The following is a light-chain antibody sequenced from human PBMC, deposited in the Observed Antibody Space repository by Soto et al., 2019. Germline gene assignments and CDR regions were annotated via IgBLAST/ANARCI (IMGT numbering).Light chain of an antibody. J-gene: IGKJ2*01. Sequence: EIVLTQSPGTLSLSPGERATLSCRASQSVSSNYLAWYQQKTGQAPRLLIYGASSRATGIPDRFSGSGSGTDFTLTISRLEPEDCAMYYCQQYGSSPYTFGQGTKLEIK. CDR1: QSVSSNY. CDR2: GAS. CDR3: QQYGSSPYT. V-gene: IGKV3-20*01.